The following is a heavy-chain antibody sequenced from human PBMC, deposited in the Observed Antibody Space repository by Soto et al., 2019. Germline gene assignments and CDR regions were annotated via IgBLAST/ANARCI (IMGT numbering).Heavy chain of an antibody. D-gene: IGHD3-3*01. Sequence: GGSLRLSCAASGFTFSSYGMHWVRQAPGKGLEWVAVISYDGSNKYYADSVKGRFTISRDNSKNTLYLQMNSLRAEDTAVYYCAKVRARFLEWFPNSGYYMDVWGKGTTVTVSS. CDR2: ISYDGSNK. J-gene: IGHJ6*03. CDR1: GFTFSSYG. CDR3: AKVRARFLEWFPNSGYYMDV. V-gene: IGHV3-30*18.